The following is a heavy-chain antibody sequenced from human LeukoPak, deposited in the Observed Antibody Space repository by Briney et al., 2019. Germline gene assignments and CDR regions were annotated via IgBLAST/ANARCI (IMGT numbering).Heavy chain of an antibody. CDR3: AAGYCSSTSCYPRGGQLDG. CDR2: IFYSGST. V-gene: IGHV4-39*07. CDR1: GGSISRSDYY. J-gene: IGHJ4*02. Sequence: PSETLSLTCTVSGGSISRSDYYWGWIRQPPGKGLEWIGSIFYSGSTYYNASLKSRVTISVDTSKNQFSLKMTSVTAADTAVYYCAAGYCSSTSCYPRGGQLDGWGQGTLVTVSS. D-gene: IGHD2-2*01.